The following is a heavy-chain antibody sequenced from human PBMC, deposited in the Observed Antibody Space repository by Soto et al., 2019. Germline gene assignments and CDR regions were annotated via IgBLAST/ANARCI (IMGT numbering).Heavy chain of an antibody. V-gene: IGHV3-23*01. Sequence: GGSLRLSCAASGFTFSSYAMSWVRQAPGKGLEWVSAISGSGGTTYYADSVKGRFTISRDDSKNTLYLQMNSLRAEDTAVYYCANWGMLSVDIPIRMGRRYYFDYWGQGTLVTVSS. CDR3: ANWGMLSVDIPIRMGRRYYFDY. CDR2: ISGSGGTT. J-gene: IGHJ4*02. D-gene: IGHD3-16*01. CDR1: GFTFSSYA.